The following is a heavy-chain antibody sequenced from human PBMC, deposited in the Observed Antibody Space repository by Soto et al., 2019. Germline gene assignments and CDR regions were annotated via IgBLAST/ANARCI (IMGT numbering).Heavy chain of an antibody. CDR1: GFTFSSYE. J-gene: IGHJ5*02. D-gene: IGHD3-9*01. CDR3: ASLDHYDILTGSEA. CDR2: ISSSGSTI. Sequence: PGGSLRLSCAASGFTFSSYEMNWVRQAPGKGLEWASYISSSGSTIYYADSVKGRFTISRDNAKNSLYLQMNSLRAEDTAVYYCASLDHYDILTGSEAWGQGTLGTVSS. V-gene: IGHV3-48*03.